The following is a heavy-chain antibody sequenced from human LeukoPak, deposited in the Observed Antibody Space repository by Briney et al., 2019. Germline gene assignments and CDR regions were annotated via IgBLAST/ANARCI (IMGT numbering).Heavy chain of an antibody. CDR1: GNYW. CDR2: INSDGSWT. D-gene: IGHD2/OR15-2a*01. J-gene: IGHJ4*02. CDR3: VSFYETY. V-gene: IGHV3-74*01. Sequence: GGSLRLSCAASGNYWMHWVRQAPGKGLVWVSHINSDGSWTSYADSVKGRFTISEDNAKNTVYLQMNSLRAEDTAVYYCVSFYETYWGRGTLVTVSS.